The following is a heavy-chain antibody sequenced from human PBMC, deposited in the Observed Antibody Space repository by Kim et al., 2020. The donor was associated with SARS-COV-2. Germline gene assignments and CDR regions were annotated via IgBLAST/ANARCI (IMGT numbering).Heavy chain of an antibody. D-gene: IGHD2-2*01. V-gene: IGHV1-58*02. J-gene: IGHJ3*02. CDR2: IVVGSGNT. Sequence: SVKVSCKASGFTFTSSAMQWVRQARGQRLEWIGWIVVGSGNTNYAQKFQERVTITRDMSTSTAYMELSSLRSEDTAVYYCAALYCSSTSCYFDIWGQGTMVTVSS. CDR1: GFTFTSSA. CDR3: AALYCSSTSCYFDI.